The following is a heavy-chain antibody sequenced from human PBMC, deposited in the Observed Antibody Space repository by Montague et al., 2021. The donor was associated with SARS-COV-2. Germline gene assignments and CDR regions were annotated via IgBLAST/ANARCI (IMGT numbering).Heavy chain of an antibody. Sequence: SETLSITCAVYGGSFSGYDWSWIRQSPGKGLEWIGEINHSGSTNYNPSLKSRVTISVDTSKNQFSLKLSSVTAADTAVYYCAVNYGSGSYSTYYYGMDVWGQGTTVTVSS. CDR1: GGSFSGYD. J-gene: IGHJ6*02. CDR2: INHSGST. CDR3: AVNYGSGSYSTYYYGMDV. D-gene: IGHD3-10*01. V-gene: IGHV4-34*01.